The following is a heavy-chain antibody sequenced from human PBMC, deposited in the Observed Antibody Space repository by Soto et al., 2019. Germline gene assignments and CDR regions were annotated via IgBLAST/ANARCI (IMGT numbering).Heavy chain of an antibody. J-gene: IGHJ6*02. D-gene: IGHD3-10*01. CDR1: GYSFTSYW. Sequence: GESLKISCKGSGYSFTSYWIGWVRQMPGKGLEWMGITYPGDSDTRYSPSFQGQVTISADKSISTAYLQWSSLKASDTAMYYCARLAIGTMVSHYYYGMDVWGQGTTVTVSS. V-gene: IGHV5-51*01. CDR3: ARLAIGTMVSHYYYGMDV. CDR2: TYPGDSDT.